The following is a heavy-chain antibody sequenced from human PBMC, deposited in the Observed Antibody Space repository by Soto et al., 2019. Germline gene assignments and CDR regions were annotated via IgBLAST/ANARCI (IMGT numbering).Heavy chain of an antibody. J-gene: IGHJ4*02. D-gene: IGHD2-15*01. CDR3: AREVVAATFDY. CDR1: GFTFSSYA. V-gene: IGHV3-64*01. CDR2: ISGNGGNT. Sequence: EVQLVESGGGLVQPGGSLRLSCAASGFTFSSYAMHWVRQAPGTGLEYVSAISGNGGNTYYANSVKGRFTISRDNSKNTMYLQMGSLRTEDMAVYYCAREVVAATFDYWGRGTLVTVSS.